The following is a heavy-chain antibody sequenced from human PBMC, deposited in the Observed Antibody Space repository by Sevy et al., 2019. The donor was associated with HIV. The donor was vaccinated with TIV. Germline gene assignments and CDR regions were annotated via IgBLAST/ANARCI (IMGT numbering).Heavy chain of an antibody. J-gene: IGHJ6*02. D-gene: IGHD6-13*01. Sequence: SETLSLTCAVYGGSFSGYYWSWIRQPPGKGLEWIGEINHNGSTNYNPSLKSRVTISADTCKNQFSLNLSSVTAADTAVYYCAREGYSLGMDVWGQGTTVTVSS. CDR2: INHNGST. CDR3: AREGYSLGMDV. CDR1: GGSFSGYY. V-gene: IGHV4-34*01.